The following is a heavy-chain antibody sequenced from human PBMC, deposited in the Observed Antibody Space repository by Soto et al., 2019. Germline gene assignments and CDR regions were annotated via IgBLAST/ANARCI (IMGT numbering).Heavy chain of an antibody. Sequence: GSLRLSCAASGFTFSSYAMSWVRQAPGKGLEWVSVFESGGSIYYADSVKGRFIISRDYAKNTVYLQMNSLTVEDTAVYYCARAGVTPDFFDYWGRGTLVTVSS. CDR2: FESGGSI. V-gene: IGHV3-23*01. CDR1: GFTFSSYA. D-gene: IGHD2-21*02. CDR3: ARAGVTPDFFDY. J-gene: IGHJ4*02.